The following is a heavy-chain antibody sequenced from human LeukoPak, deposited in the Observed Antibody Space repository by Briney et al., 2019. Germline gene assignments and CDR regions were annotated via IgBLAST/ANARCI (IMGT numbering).Heavy chain of an antibody. V-gene: IGHV3-11*01. CDR2: ISSSGSVM. Sequence: GGSLRLSCAASGFIFSDYYMRWIRQAPGKGLDWVSYISSSGSVMYYADSVKGRFTISRDNAKNSLYLQMNSLRAEDTAVYYWARAGRYSSSLSWFDPWGQGTLVTVSS. CDR3: ARAGRYSSSLSWFDP. D-gene: IGHD6-6*01. J-gene: IGHJ5*02. CDR1: GFIFSDYY.